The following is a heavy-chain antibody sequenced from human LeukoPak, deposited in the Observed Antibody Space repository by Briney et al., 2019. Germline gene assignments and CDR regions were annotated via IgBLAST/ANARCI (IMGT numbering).Heavy chain of an antibody. CDR3: ARASGSQFTYYFDY. J-gene: IGHJ4*02. V-gene: IGHV4-61*08. D-gene: IGHD1-26*01. Sequence: PSQTLSLTCTVSGGSISSGDYYWSWIRQPPGKGLEWIGYIYYSGSTNYNPSLKSRVTISVDTSKNQFSLKLSSVTAADTAVYYCARASGSQFTYYFDYWGQGTLVTVSS. CDR2: IYYSGST. CDR1: GGSISSGDYY.